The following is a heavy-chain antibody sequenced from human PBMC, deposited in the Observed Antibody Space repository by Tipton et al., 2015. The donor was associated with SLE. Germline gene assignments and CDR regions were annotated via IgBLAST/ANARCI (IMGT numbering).Heavy chain of an antibody. CDR1: GGSISSGSYY. V-gene: IGHV4-61*09. CDR2: LYSSGST. CDR3: ARRGSPFEY. Sequence: LRLSCTVSGGSISSGSYYWSWIRQPAGKGLEWIGHLYSSGSTNYNPSLKSRVAISVDMSKNQFSLNLYSVTAADTAVYFCARRGSPFEYWGRGILVTVSS. J-gene: IGHJ4*02.